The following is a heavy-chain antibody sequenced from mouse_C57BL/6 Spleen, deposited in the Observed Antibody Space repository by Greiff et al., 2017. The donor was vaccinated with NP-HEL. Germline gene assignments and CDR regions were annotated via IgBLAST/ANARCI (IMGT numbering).Heavy chain of an antibody. J-gene: IGHJ3*01. Sequence: VQLQQSGAELVRPGASVTLSCKASGYTFTDYEMHWVKQTPVHGLEWIGAIDPETGGTAYNQKFKGKAILTADKSSSTAYMELRSLTSEDSAVYYCTKDPDYDGSSPFAYWGQGTLVTVSA. V-gene: IGHV1-15*01. CDR1: GYTFTDYE. D-gene: IGHD1-1*01. CDR3: TKDPDYDGSSPFAY. CDR2: IDPETGGT.